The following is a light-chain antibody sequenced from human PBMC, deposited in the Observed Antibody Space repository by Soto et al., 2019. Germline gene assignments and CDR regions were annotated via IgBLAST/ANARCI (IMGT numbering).Light chain of an antibody. CDR1: QTTSSW. CDR2: KAS. Sequence: DIQMTQSPSTLSGSVGDRVTITFRASQTTSSWLALYQQKPGKAPKLLIYKASTLKSGVPSRFSGSGSGTEFTLTISSLQPDDFATYYCQHYNSYSEEFGQGTKVDIK. V-gene: IGKV1-5*03. CDR3: QHYNSYSEE. J-gene: IGKJ1*01.